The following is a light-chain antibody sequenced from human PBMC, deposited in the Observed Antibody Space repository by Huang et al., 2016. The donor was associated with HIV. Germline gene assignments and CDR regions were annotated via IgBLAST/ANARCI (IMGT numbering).Light chain of an antibody. J-gene: IGKJ2*01. CDR3: QQYNNSLGT. V-gene: IGKV3-15*01. CDR2: GAS. Sequence: EIVMTQSPATLSVSPGERATLSCRASQSVSSTLAWYQQKPGQAPRLLIYGASTRATGIPARFSGSGSGTEFTLTISSLQSEDFAVYYCQQYNNSLGTFGQGTKLEIK. CDR1: QSVSST.